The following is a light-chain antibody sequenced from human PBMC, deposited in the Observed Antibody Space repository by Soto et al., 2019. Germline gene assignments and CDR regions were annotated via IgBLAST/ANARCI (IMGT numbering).Light chain of an antibody. Sequence: EIMMTQSPATLSVSPGERATLSCRASQSVSTKVDWYQQKPGQPPRLLIYGASAGATGIPARFSGSGSGTEITLPISSLQSDEFAVYYCQQYYQLPYTFGHGTKMEMK. CDR1: QSVSTK. V-gene: IGKV3-15*01. CDR3: QQYYQLPYT. CDR2: GAS. J-gene: IGKJ2*01.